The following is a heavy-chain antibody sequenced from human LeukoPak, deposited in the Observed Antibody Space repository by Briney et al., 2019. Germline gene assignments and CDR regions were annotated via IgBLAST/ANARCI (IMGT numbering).Heavy chain of an antibody. V-gene: IGHV4-34*01. Sequence: SETLSLTCAVYGGSFSGYYWSWIRQPPGKGLEWIGEINHSGSTNYNPSLKSRVTISVDTSKNQFSLKLSSVTAADTAVYYCARVRSGYCSSTSCSPATHYYYMDVWGKGTTVTISS. CDR2: INHSGST. CDR3: ARVRSGYCSSTSCSPATHYYYMDV. CDR1: GGSFSGYY. D-gene: IGHD2-2*01. J-gene: IGHJ6*03.